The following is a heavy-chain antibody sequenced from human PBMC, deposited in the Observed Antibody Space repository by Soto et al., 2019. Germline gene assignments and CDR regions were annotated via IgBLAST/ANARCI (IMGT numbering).Heavy chain of an antibody. Sequence: TLSLTCTVSGGSISSGDYYWSWIRQPPGKGLEWIGYIYYSGSTYYNPSLKSRVTISVDTSKNQFSLKLSSVTAADTAVYYCARDLDTLGGYYYYGMDVWGQGTTVTVSS. CDR1: GGSISSGDYY. V-gene: IGHV4-30-4*01. D-gene: IGHD1-1*01. CDR3: ARDLDTLGGYYYYGMDV. CDR2: IYYSGST. J-gene: IGHJ6*02.